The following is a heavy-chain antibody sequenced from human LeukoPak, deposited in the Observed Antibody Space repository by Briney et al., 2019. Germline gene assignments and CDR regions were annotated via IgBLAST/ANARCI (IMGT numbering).Heavy chain of an antibody. D-gene: IGHD3-3*02. CDR3: ARADAFFDY. J-gene: IGHJ4*02. CDR1: GYSISSGYY. Sequence: TSETLSLTCTVSGYSISSGYYWGWIRQPPGKGLEWIGSIYHSGSTYYNPSLKSRVTISVDTSKNQFSLKLSSVTAADTAVYYCARADAFFDYWGQGTLVTVSS. V-gene: IGHV4-38-2*02. CDR2: IYHSGST.